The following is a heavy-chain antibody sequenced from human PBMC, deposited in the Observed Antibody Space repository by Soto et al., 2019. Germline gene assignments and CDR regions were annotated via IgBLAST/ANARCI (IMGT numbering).Heavy chain of an antibody. CDR2: INHSGST. V-gene: IGHV4-34*01. CDR1: GGSFSGYY. J-gene: IGHJ5*02. Sequence: QVQLQQWGAGLLKPSETLSLTCAVYGGSFSGYYWSWIRQPPGKGLEWIGEINHSGSTNYNPSLKSRVTISVDTSKHQLSLKLSSVTAADTAVSYCARRYMHLFDPWGQGTLVTVSS. D-gene: IGHD1-1*01. CDR3: ARRYMHLFDP.